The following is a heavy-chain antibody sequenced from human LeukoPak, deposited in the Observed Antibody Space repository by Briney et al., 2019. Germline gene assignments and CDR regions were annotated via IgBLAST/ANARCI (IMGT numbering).Heavy chain of an antibody. J-gene: IGHJ3*02. CDR1: GFTFSSYS. V-gene: IGHV3-21*01. D-gene: IGHD3-22*01. CDR3: ARGIWGGYCDSSGYYRYDAFDI. Sequence: GGSLRLSCAASGFTFSSYSMNWVRQAPGKGLEWVSSISSSSSYIYYADSVKGRFTISRDNAKNSLYLQMNSLRAEDTAVYYCARGIWGGYCDSSGYYRYDAFDIWGQGTMVTVSS. CDR2: ISSSSSYI.